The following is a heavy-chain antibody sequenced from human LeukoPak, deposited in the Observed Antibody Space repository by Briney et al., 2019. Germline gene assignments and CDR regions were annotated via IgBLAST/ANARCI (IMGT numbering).Heavy chain of an antibody. D-gene: IGHD3-22*01. CDR2: ISWNSGSI. CDR3: AKEYYYDSGGYFDY. V-gene: IGHV3-9*01. Sequence: TGGSLRLSCAASGFTFDDYAMHWVRQAPGKGLEWVSGISWNSGSIGYADSVKGRLTISRDNAKNSLYLQMNSLRAEDTALYYCAKEYYYDSGGYFDYWGQGTLVTVSS. CDR1: GFTFDDYA. J-gene: IGHJ4*02.